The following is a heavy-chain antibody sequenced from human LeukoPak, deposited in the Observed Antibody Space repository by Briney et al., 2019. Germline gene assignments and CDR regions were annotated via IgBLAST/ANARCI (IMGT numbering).Heavy chain of an antibody. V-gene: IGHV4-31*03. D-gene: IGHD3-3*01. Sequence: KPSETLSLTCTVSGGSISSGGYYWSWIRQHPGKGLEWIGYIYYSGSTYYNPSLKSRVTISVDTSKNQFPLKLSSVTAADTAVYYCARVGLASGFAFDIWGQGTMVTVSS. CDR2: IYYSGST. CDR3: ARVGLASGFAFDI. J-gene: IGHJ3*02. CDR1: GGSISSGGYY.